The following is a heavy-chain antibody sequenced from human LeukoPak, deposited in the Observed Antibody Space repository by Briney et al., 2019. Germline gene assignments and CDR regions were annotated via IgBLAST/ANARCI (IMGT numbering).Heavy chain of an antibody. V-gene: IGHV1-2*02. CDR1: GYTFTGYY. CDR2: INPNSGGT. CDR3: ARAPGVLWFGEPTYYGVDV. D-gene: IGHD3-10*01. Sequence: ASVKVSCKASGYTFTGYYMHWVRQAPGQGLEWMGWINPNSGGTNYAQKFQGRVTMTRDTSISTAYMELSRLRSDDTAVYYCARAPGVLWFGEPTYYGVDVWGQGTTVTVSS. J-gene: IGHJ6*02.